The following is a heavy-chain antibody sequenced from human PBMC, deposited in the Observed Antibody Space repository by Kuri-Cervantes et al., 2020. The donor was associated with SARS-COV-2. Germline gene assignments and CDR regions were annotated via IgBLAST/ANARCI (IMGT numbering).Heavy chain of an antibody. V-gene: IGHV3-30*01. J-gene: IGHJ6*02. Sequence: GESLKISCAASGFTFSSCGMHWVRLAPGKGLEWVAFISYDGSNEYYADSVRGRFTISRDSSNNTLYLQVNSLRAEDTAVYYCARDLRQQLAYGMDVWGQGTTVTVSS. CDR3: ARDLRQQLAYGMDV. CDR1: GFTFSSCG. D-gene: IGHD6-13*01. CDR2: ISYDGSNE.